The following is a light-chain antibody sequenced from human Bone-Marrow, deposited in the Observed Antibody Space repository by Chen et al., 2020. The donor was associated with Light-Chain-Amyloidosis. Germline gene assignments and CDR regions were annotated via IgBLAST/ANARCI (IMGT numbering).Light chain of an antibody. CDR3: QAWDSSTENVA. CDR1: SLADTT. J-gene: IGLJ2*01. Sequence: SYELTQPPSVSVSPGQTASITCSGDSLADTTAHWYQKRPGQAPVLVIYEDKRRPSGVPERVSGSTSGNTATLTISGAQAMDEAEYYCQAWDSSTENVAFGGGTKLTVL. V-gene: IGLV3-1*01. CDR2: EDK.